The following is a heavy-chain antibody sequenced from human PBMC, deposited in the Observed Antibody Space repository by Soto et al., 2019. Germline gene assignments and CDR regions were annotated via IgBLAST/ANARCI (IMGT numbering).Heavy chain of an antibody. CDR1: GFIVSSNY. CDR3: AGGSRPLDY. V-gene: IGHV3-53*04. Sequence: EVQLVESGGGLVQPGGSLRLSCAASGFIVSSNYVTWVRQAPGRGLEWVSVIYSGGNTYYADCVKGRFTISRNNPENTVYLQVNILRVEDTARYFCAGGSRPLDYLGQGTLVIVSS. J-gene: IGHJ4*02. D-gene: IGHD3-16*01. CDR2: IYSGGNT.